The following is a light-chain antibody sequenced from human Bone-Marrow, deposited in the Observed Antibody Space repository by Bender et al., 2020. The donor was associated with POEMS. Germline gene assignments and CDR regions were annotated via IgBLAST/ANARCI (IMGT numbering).Light chain of an antibody. J-gene: IGLJ3*02. CDR2: GND. CDR3: SSYSSSSTMWL. CDR1: TSNIGSNT. Sequence: QSVLTQPPSASGTPGQRVTISCSGSTSNIGSNTINWYQQLPGTAPKIIVYGNDQRPSGVPDRFSGSKSGTSGSLAISGLQSEDEADYYCSSYSSSSTMWLFGGGTKLTVL. V-gene: IGLV1-44*01.